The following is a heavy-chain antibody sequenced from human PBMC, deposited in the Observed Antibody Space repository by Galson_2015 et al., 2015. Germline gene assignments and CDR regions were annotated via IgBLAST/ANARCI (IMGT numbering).Heavy chain of an antibody. CDR1: GFSLSTSGMC. Sequence: PALVKPTQTLTLTCTFSGFSLSTSGMCVSWIRQPPGKALEWLALIDWDDDKYYSTSLKTRLTISKDTSKNQVVLTMTNMDPVDTATYYCARTPRYDPEVYYYYGMDVWGQGTTVTVSS. D-gene: IGHD3-9*01. J-gene: IGHJ6*02. V-gene: IGHV2-70*01. CDR3: ARTPRYDPEVYYYYGMDV. CDR2: IDWDDDK.